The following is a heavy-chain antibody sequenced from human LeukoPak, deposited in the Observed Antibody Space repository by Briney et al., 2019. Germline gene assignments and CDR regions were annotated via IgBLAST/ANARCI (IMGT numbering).Heavy chain of an antibody. CDR1: GYTFTGYY. D-gene: IGHD6-13*01. J-gene: IGHJ5*02. CDR3: ARHLYSSSWYWFDP. Sequence: GASVKVSCKASGYTFTGYYMHWVRQAPGQGLEWMGWINPNSGGTNYAQKFQGRVTMTRDTSISTAYMELSRLRSDDTAVYYCARHLYSSSWYWFDPWGQGTLVTVSS. V-gene: IGHV1-2*02. CDR2: INPNSGGT.